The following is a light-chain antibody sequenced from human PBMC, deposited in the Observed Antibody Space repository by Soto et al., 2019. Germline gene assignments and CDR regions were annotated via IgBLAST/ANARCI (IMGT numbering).Light chain of an antibody. V-gene: IGKV3-20*01. CDR3: PYYGRSPIFT. Sequence: EVVLTQSPGTLSLSAGERATLSCRASQSVASNRLAWYQQKPGQAPRLLIYAASTRDAGIPDRFSGSGSGTDFTLTISRLEPEDFGVFFCPYYGRSPIFTFGPGTTVDMK. J-gene: IGKJ3*01. CDR1: QSVASNR. CDR2: AAS.